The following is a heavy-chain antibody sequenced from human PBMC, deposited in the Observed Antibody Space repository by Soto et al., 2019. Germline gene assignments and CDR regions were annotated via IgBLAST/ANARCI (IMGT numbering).Heavy chain of an antibody. Sequence: GESQKISCKGSGYSFTDYWIGWVRQMPGKGLEWMGIIYPGDSDARYSPSFEGQVTISVDTSINTAFLRWNSLTASDTAIYYCARQADYNILTGYFYYFDYWGQGSLVTVSS. CDR1: GYSFTDYW. V-gene: IGHV5-51*01. CDR2: IYPGDSDA. J-gene: IGHJ4*02. CDR3: ARQADYNILTGYFYYFDY. D-gene: IGHD3-9*01.